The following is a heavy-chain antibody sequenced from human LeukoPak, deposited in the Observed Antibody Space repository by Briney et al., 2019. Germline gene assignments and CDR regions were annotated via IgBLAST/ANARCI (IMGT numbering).Heavy chain of an antibody. CDR1: GGSFSGYY. V-gene: IGHV4-34*01. J-gene: IGHJ4*02. CDR3: ARAMPDCSSTSCYSV. CDR2: INHRGST. D-gene: IGHD2-2*01. Sequence: SETLSLTCAVYGGSFSGYYWSWIRQPPGKGLEWIGEINHRGSTNYNPSLKSRVTISVDTSKNLFSLKLSSVTAADTAVYYCARAMPDCSSTSCYSVWGQGTLVTVSS.